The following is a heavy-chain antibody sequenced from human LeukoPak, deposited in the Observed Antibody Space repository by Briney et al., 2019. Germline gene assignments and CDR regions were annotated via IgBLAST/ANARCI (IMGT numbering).Heavy chain of an antibody. CDR1: GGSFSGYY. CDR2: INHSGST. J-gene: IGHJ6*02. CDR3: ARAWSSSWYGHYYYGMDV. Sequence: SETLSLTCAVYGGSFSGYYWSWIRQPPGKGLEWIGEINHSGSTNYNPSLKSRVTISVDTSKNQFSLKLSSVTAADTAVYYCARAWSSSWYGHYYYGMDVWGQGTTVTVSS. V-gene: IGHV4-34*01. D-gene: IGHD6-13*01.